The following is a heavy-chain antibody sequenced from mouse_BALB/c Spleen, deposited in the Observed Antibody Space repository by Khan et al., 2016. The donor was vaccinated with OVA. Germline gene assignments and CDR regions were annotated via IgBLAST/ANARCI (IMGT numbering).Heavy chain of an antibody. CDR1: GYTFTSHT. J-gene: IGHJ4*01. D-gene: IGHD2-14*01. CDR3: AIRTTEYALDY. CDR2: INPRSGYT. V-gene: IGHV1-4*01. Sequence: QVQLQQPGAELARPGASVRLSCKASGYTFTSHTMHWVKQRPGQGLEWIGYINPRSGYTQYNQKFNDKATLTADISSSTAYMQLSSLTSEDSAVYYCAIRTTEYALDYWGQGTSVTVSS.